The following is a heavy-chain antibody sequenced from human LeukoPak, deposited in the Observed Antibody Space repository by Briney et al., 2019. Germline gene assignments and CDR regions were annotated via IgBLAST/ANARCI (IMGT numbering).Heavy chain of an antibody. CDR3: ARLPGVTYYYYYMDV. D-gene: IGHD2-21*02. J-gene: IGHJ6*03. Sequence: PSETLSLTCTVSGGSISSSYWSWIRQPPGKGLEWIGEINHSGSTNYNPSLKSRVTISVDTSKNQFSLKLSSVTAADTAVYYCARLPGVTYYYYYMDVWGKGTTVAVSS. CDR1: GGSISSSY. V-gene: IGHV4-34*01. CDR2: INHSGST.